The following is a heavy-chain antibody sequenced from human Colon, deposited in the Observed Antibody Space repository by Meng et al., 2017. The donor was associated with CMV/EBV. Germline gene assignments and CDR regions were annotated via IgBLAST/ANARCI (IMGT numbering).Heavy chain of an antibody. CDR1: GFIISGSE. J-gene: IGHJ4*02. D-gene: IGHD3-10*01. CDR3: TTDFDYSGSGSYRY. V-gene: IGHV3-15*01. CDR2: IKRKTDRGTT. Sequence: GGSLRLSCTASGFIISGSEMNWVRQAPGKGLEWVGRIKRKTDRGTTDYAAPVKGRFTISRDDSKNTLYLQMNSLKTEDTAVYYCTTDFDYSGSGSYRYWGQGTLVTVSS.